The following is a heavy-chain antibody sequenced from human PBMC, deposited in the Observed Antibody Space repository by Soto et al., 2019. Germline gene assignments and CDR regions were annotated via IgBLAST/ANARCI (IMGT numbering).Heavy chain of an antibody. D-gene: IGHD3-22*01. J-gene: IGHJ4*02. V-gene: IGHV3-11*01. CDR3: ASLNLFLITVDY. Sequence: SLRLSCAASGFTFSDYYMSWIRQAPGKGLEWVSYISSSGSTIYYADSVKGRFTISRDNAKNSLYLQMNSLRAEDTAVHYCASLNLFLITVDYWGQGTLVTVSS. CDR1: GFTFSDYY. CDR2: ISSSGSTI.